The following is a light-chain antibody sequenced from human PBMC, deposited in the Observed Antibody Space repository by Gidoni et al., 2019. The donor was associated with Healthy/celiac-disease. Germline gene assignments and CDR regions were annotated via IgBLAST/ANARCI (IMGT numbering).Light chain of an antibody. V-gene: IGLV2-14*03. Sequence: QSALTQPASVSGSPGQSSTISCTGTSSDVGGYNYVSWYQQHPGKAPKLMIYDVSNRPSGVSNRFSCSKSGNTASLTISGLQAEDEADYYCSSYTSSSTLGIFGTGTKVTVL. CDR2: DVS. CDR1: SSDVGGYNY. CDR3: SSYTSSSTLGI. J-gene: IGLJ1*01.